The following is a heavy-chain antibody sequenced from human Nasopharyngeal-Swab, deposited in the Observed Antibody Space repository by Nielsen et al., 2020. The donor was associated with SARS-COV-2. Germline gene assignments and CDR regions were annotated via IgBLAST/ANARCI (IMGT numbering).Heavy chain of an antibody. CDR3: ARSGTTKYGLEV. CDR2: FYTSGST. J-gene: IGHJ6*01. V-gene: IGHV4-4*07. D-gene: IGHD1-1*01. CDR1: GGSISGYF. Sequence: SETLSPTFSVSGGSISGYFLSWIRQLAGEGLGWIGRFYTSGSTHYNPSLKSRVTTSIDMSKNQFSLELRSVTAADTAFYYCARSGTTKYGLEVWGQGTTVIVSS.